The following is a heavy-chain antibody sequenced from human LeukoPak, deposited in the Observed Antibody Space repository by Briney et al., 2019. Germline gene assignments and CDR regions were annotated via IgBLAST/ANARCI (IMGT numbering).Heavy chain of an antibody. V-gene: IGHV5-51*01. D-gene: IGHD6-13*01. J-gene: IGHJ5*02. Sequence: GESLKISCKGSGYSFTSYWIGWVRQVPGKGLEWMGIIYPGDSDTRYSPSFQGQVPISADKSISTAYLQWSSLKASDTAMYYCARLLAAAGQGNWFDPWGQGTLVTVSS. CDR3: ARLLAAAGQGNWFDP. CDR1: GYSFTSYW. CDR2: IYPGDSDT.